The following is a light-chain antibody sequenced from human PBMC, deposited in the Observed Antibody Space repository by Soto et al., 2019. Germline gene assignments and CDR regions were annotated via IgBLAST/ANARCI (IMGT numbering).Light chain of an antibody. V-gene: IGLV2-23*02. CDR2: EVS. J-gene: IGLJ1*01. CDR1: SSDVGSYNL. CDR3: CSYAGSSTFYV. Sequence: QSALTQPASVSGSPGQSITISCTGTSSDVGSYNLLSWYQQHPGKAPKLMIYEVSKRPSGVSNRFSGHKSGNTASLTISGHQAEDEADYYCCSYAGSSTFYVFGTGTKLTVL.